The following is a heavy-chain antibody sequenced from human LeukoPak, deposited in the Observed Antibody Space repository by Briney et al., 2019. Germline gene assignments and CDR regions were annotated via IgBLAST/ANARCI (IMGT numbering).Heavy chain of an antibody. CDR1: GGTFSSYA. J-gene: IGHJ4*02. CDR2: IIPILGIA. V-gene: IGHV1-69*04. CDR3: AVHYYDSSGYLDY. Sequence: ASVKVSCKASGGTFSSYAISWVRQAPGRGLEWMGRIIPILGIANYAQKFQGRVTITADKSTSTAYMELSSLRSEDTAVYYCAVHYYDSSGYLDYWGQGTLVTVSS. D-gene: IGHD3-22*01.